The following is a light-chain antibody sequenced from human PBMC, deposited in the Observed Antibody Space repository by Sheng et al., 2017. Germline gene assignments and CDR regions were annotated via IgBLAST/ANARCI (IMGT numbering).Light chain of an antibody. CDR2: GKN. CDR1: SLRSYY. V-gene: IGLV3-19*01. J-gene: IGLJ3*02. Sequence: SSELTQDPAVSVALGQTVRITCQGDSLRSYYASWYQQKPGQAPILVIYGKNNRPSGIPDRFSGSSSGNTASLTITGAQSEDEADYYCNSRDFSVNQWVFGGGTKVTVL. CDR3: NSRDFSVNQWV.